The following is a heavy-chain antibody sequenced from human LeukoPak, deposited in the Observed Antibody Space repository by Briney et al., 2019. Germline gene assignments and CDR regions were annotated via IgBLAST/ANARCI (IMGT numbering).Heavy chain of an antibody. J-gene: IGHJ5*02. CDR1: GFTFSSFA. CDR3: TKDPNGDYVGAFDP. V-gene: IGHV3-23*01. Sequence: GGSLRLSCAASGFTFSSFAMTWVRQAPGKGLEWVSSITGGHYPTYNTDSVKGRFTISRDNSKNTLYLQMNSLRADDTAVYYCTKDPNGDYVGAFDPWGQGTLVTVSS. CDR2: ITGGHYPT. D-gene: IGHD4-17*01.